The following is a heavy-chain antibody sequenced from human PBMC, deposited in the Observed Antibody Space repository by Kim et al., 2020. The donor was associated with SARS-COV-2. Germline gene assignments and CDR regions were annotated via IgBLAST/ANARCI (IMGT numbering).Heavy chain of an antibody. CDR2: ISWNSGSI. D-gene: IGHD3-22*01. Sequence: GGSLRLSCAASGFTFDDYAMHWVRQAPGKGLEWVSGISWNSGSIGYADSVKGRFTISRDNAKNSLYLQMNSLRAEDTALYYCAKGLRTMIVVGYSWYYFDYWGQGTLVTVSS. V-gene: IGHV3-9*01. J-gene: IGHJ4*02. CDR1: GFTFDDYA. CDR3: AKGLRTMIVVGYSWYYFDY.